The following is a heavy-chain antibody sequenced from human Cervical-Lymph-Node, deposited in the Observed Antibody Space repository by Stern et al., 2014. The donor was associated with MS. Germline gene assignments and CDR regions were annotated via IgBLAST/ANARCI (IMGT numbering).Heavy chain of an antibody. J-gene: IGHJ2*01. CDR2: INPNSGDT. Sequence: QMQLVQSGSEVRKPGTSVKVSCKATGYTFTDYSMHLVRQAPGQGLDWMGRINPNSGDTNYAQKFQGRVTMTRDTSISTAYMELKRLRSDDTAVYYCARSPYSYGSGDWYFDLWGRGTLVTVSS. D-gene: IGHD3-10*01. V-gene: IGHV1-2*06. CDR3: ARSPYSYGSGDWYFDL. CDR1: GYTFTDYS.